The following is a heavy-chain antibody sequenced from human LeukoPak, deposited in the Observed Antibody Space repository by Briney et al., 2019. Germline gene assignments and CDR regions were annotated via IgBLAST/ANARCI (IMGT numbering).Heavy chain of an antibody. D-gene: IGHD5-18*01. CDR2: ISPNNGDT. CDR3: AAPGYKYGYVLDH. Sequence: ASVKVSCKASGYTFTGYYMHWVRQAPGQGPEGMGWISPNNGDTRYSQKFQGRVTMTTDTSISTAYMELSGLTSDDTAVYYCAAPGYKYGYVLDHWGQGTLVTVSS. V-gene: IGHV1-2*02. CDR1: GYTFTGYY. J-gene: IGHJ4*02.